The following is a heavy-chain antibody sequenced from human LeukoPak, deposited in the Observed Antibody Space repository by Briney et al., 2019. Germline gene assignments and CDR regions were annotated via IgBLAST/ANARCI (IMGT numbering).Heavy chain of an antibody. V-gene: IGHV1-69*04. Sequence: SVKVSCKASGGTFSSYAISWVRQAPGQGLEWMGRIIPIFGIANYAQKFQGRVTITADTSTSTAYMELRSLRSDDTAVYYCARGPYGSGDYWGQGTLVTVSS. CDR3: ARGPYGSGDY. J-gene: IGHJ4*02. CDR2: IIPIFGIA. CDR1: GGTFSSYA. D-gene: IGHD3-10*01.